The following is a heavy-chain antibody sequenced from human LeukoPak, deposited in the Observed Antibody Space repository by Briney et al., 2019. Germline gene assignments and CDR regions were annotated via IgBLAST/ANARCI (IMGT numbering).Heavy chain of an antibody. CDR2: ISSDGVTT. CDR1: GFTSSSYA. J-gene: IGHJ4*02. V-gene: IGHV3-64D*09. D-gene: IGHD5-18*01. CDR3: VKAMATYGYRVPFDY. Sequence: GGSLRLSCSASGFTSSSYAMYWVRQAPGKGLEYVSAISSDGVTTYYADSVKGRFTISRDNSKNTLYLQMSSLRAEDTAVYYCVKAMATYGYRVPFDYWGQGTLVTVSS.